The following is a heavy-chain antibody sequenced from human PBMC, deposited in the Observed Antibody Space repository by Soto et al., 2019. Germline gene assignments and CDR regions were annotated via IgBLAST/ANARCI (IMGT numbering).Heavy chain of an antibody. CDR2: IYSDGHT. CDR3: ARDGGGGYYDSSGYVAV. Sequence: PGGSLRLSCAASGIIVSTNYMSWVRQAPGKGLEGFSLIYSDGHTYYADSVKGRFTIYRDNSKNTVSLQMNSVGAEDTAVYYCARDGGGGYYDSSGYVAVWGQGTLVTVSS. J-gene: IGHJ4*02. CDR1: GIIVSTNY. D-gene: IGHD3-22*01. V-gene: IGHV3-53*01.